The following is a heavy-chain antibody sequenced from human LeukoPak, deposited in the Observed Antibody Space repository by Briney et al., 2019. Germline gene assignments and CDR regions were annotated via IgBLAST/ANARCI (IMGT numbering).Heavy chain of an antibody. V-gene: IGHV3-23*01. J-gene: IGHJ4*02. CDR3: AKDWMSSWYYFDY. Sequence: PGGSLRLSCAASGFTFSSYAMSWVRQAPGKGLEWVSAISGSGGSTYHADSVKGRLTISRDNSKNTLYLQMNSLRAEDTAVYYCAKDWMSSWYYFDYWGQGTLVTVSS. CDR2: ISGSGGST. CDR1: GFTFSSYA. D-gene: IGHD6-13*01.